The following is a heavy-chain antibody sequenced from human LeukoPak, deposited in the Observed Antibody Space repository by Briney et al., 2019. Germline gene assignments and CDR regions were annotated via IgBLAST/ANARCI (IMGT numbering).Heavy chain of an antibody. CDR2: ISSSGNTI. J-gene: IGHJ1*01. V-gene: IGHV3-48*04. D-gene: IGHD4-17*01. CDR3: ARVNDYGDYGDFQH. Sequence: GGSLRLSCAASGFTFSSYNMNWVRQAPGKGLEWVSYISSSGNTIYYADSVKGRFTISRDNAKNSLYLQMNSLRAEDTAVYYCARVNDYGDYGDFQHWGQGTLVTVSS. CDR1: GFTFSSYN.